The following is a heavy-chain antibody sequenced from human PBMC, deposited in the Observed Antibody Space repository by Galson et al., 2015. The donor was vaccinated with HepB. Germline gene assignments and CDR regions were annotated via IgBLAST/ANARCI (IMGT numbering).Heavy chain of an antibody. CDR3: VKILFEGNYYDSSGYLGIGGYFQH. CDR2: ISSNGGST. J-gene: IGHJ1*01. CDR1: GFTFSSYA. V-gene: IGHV3-64D*09. Sequence: SLRLSCAASGFTFSSYAMHWVRQAPGKGLEYVSAISSNGGSTYYADSVKGRFTISRDNSKNTLYLQMSSLRAEDTAVYYCVKILFEGNYYDSSGYLGIGGYFQHWGQGTLVTVSS. D-gene: IGHD3-22*01.